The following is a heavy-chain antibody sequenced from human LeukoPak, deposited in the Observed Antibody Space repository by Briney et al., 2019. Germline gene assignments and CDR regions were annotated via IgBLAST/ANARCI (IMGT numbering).Heavy chain of an antibody. CDR1: GFTFSSYS. CDR2: ISSSSSYI. V-gene: IGHV3-21*01. CDR3: ARDYDSSGYSVPNYFDY. J-gene: IGHJ4*02. D-gene: IGHD3-22*01. Sequence: GGSLRLSCAASGFTFSSYSMNWVRQAPGKGLEWVSSISSSSSYIYYADSVKGRSTISRDNAKNSLYLQMNSLRAEDTAVYYCARDYDSSGYSVPNYFDYWGQGTPVTVSS.